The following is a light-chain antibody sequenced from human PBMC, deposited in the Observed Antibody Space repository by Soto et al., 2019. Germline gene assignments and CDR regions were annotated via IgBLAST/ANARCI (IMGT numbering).Light chain of an antibody. CDR2: DVS. CDR1: SSDVGGYNY. Sequence: QSALTQPASVSGSPGQSITISCTGTSSDVGGYNYVSWYQQHPGKAPKLMIYDVSNRPSGVANRFSGSKSGNTASLTISGLQAEDKDDYCCSSYTSSSTHYVFGTGTKRTAL. J-gene: IGLJ1*01. V-gene: IGLV2-14*01. CDR3: SSYTSSSTHYV.